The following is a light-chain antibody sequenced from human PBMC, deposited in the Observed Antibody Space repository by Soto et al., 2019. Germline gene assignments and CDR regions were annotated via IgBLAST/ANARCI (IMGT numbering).Light chain of an antibody. CDR2: EVN. Sequence: QSVLTQPASVSGSPGQSITISCTGTSSDVGRYNYVSWYQQHPGKAPKLMIYEVNNRPSGVSNRFSGSKSGSAASLTISGLQAEDEADYYCSSYSSTSTLYVFGTGTKLTVL. J-gene: IGLJ1*01. CDR3: SSYSSTSTLYV. CDR1: SSDVGRYNY. V-gene: IGLV2-14*01.